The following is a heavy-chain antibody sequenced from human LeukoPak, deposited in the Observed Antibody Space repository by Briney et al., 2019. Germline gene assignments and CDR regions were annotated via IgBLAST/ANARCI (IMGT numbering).Heavy chain of an antibody. J-gene: IGHJ2*01. Sequence: GASVKVSCKVSGSPLSDLSIHWVRQAPGKGLEYVGGSDPEDGETFHAQNFQGRVTMTEDTSIDTAYMELSSLRSEDTAVYYCVTDRARLFWYFDLWGRGTLVTVSS. D-gene: IGHD2-21*02. V-gene: IGHV1-24*01. CDR2: SDPEDGET. CDR1: GSPLSDLS. CDR3: VTDRARLFWYFDL.